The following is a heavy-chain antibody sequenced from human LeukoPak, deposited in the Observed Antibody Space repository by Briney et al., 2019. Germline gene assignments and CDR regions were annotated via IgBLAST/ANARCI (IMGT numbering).Heavy chain of an antibody. CDR2: ISAYNGNT. J-gene: IGHJ4*02. Sequence: ASVKVSCKASGYTFTSYGISWVRQAPGRGLEWMGWISAYNGNTNYAQKLQGRVTMTTDTSTSTAYMELRSLRSDDTAVYYCARTKSIVVVPAAIRHHHDYWGQGTLVTVSS. D-gene: IGHD2-2*02. V-gene: IGHV1-18*01. CDR1: GYTFTSYG. CDR3: ARTKSIVVVPAAIRHHHDY.